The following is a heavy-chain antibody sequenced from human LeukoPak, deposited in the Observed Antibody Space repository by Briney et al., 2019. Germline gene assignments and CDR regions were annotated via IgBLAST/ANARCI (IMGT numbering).Heavy chain of an antibody. J-gene: IGHJ4*02. V-gene: IGHV3-30*03. D-gene: IGHD6-13*01. Sequence: GGSLRLSCAASGFTFSSYGMHWVRQAPGKGLEWVAVISYDGSNKYHADSVKGRFTISRDNSKNTLYLQMNSLRAEDTAVYYCARIAAAGTTHDYWGQGTLVTVSS. CDR1: GFTFSSYG. CDR2: ISYDGSNK. CDR3: ARIAAAGTTHDY.